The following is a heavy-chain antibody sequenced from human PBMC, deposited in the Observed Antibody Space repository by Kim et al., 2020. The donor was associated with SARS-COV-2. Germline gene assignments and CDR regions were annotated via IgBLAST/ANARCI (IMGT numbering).Heavy chain of an antibody. D-gene: IGHD3-10*01. CDR2: IKAPGDNS. CDR3: VKGAGLDY. J-gene: IGHJ4*02. Sequence: GGSLRLSCVASGFSFGTFDMRWVRQVPGKGLKWVSVIKAPGDNSYYAESVRGRFTVSRDSARNTLYLQMNNLRADDTAVYYCVKGAGLDYWGPGTLVTVSS. V-gene: IGHV3-23*01. CDR1: GFSFGTFD.